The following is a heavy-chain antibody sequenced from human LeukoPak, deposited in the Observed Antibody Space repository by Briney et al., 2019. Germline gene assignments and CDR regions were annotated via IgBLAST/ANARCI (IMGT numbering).Heavy chain of an antibody. Sequence: SETLSLTCAVYGGSFSGYYWSWIRRPPGKGLEWIGEINHSGSTNYNPSLKSRVTISVDTSKNQFSLKLSSVTAADTAVYYCARGGSSGWYVRDWFDPWGQGTLVTVSS. CDR1: GGSFSGYY. CDR3: ARGGSSGWYVRDWFDP. J-gene: IGHJ5*02. V-gene: IGHV4-34*01. D-gene: IGHD6-19*01. CDR2: INHSGST.